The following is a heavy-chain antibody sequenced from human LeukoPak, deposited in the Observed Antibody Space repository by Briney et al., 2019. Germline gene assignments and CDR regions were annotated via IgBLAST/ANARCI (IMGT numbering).Heavy chain of an antibody. J-gene: IGHJ4*02. CDR1: GGSFSGYY. CDR3: ARATSWGSGRPLVRGYYFDY. V-gene: IGHV4-34*01. CDR2: INHSGST. D-gene: IGHD3-10*01. Sequence: SETLSLTCAVYGGSFSGYYWSRIRQPPGKGLEWIGEINHSGSTNYNPSLKSRVTISVDTSKNQFSLKLSSVTAADTAVYYCARATSWGSGRPLVRGYYFDYWGQGTLVTVSS.